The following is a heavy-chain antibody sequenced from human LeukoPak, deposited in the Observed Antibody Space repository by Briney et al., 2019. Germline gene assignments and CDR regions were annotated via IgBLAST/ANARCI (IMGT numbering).Heavy chain of an antibody. Sequence: GGSLRLSCKASGFTFSSYAMTWVRQAPGTGLEWVSSIGGTANNTYYADSVKGRFTISRDNSKNTLYLQMNSLRAEDTAVYYCARERSGYDWGRSPHDAFDIWGQGTMVTVSS. CDR2: IGGTANNT. CDR3: ARERSGYDWGRSPHDAFDI. V-gene: IGHV3-23*01. CDR1: GFTFSSYA. J-gene: IGHJ3*02. D-gene: IGHD5-12*01.